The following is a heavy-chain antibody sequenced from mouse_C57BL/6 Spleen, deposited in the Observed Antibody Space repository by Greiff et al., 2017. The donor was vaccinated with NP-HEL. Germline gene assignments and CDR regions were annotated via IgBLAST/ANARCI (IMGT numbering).Heavy chain of an antibody. Sequence: QVQLQQSGAELVKPGASVKLSCKASGYTFTEYTIHWVKQRSGQGLEWIGWFYPGSGSIKYNEKFKDKATLTADKSSSTVYMELSRLTSEDSAVYYCARHEGPRYYYDSSYLYYFDYWGQGTTLTVSS. CDR1: GYTFTEYT. V-gene: IGHV1-62-2*01. CDR3: ARHEGPRYYYDSSYLYYFDY. J-gene: IGHJ2*01. D-gene: IGHD1-1*01. CDR2: FYPGSGSI.